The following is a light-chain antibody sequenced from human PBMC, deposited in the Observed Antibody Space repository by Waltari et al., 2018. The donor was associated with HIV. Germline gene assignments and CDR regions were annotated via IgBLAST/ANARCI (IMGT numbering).Light chain of an antibody. CDR2: SSS. CDR1: SSNIVAGYD. V-gene: IGLV1-40*01. J-gene: IGLJ3*02. CDR3: QSYDRISWV. Sequence: QSVLTQPPSVSGAPGPRVTISCTGSSSNIVAGYDVRWYQQLPGTAPKLIIYSSSDRALGVPDRFSGSKSGTSASLVITGLQAEDEADYYCQSYDRISWVFGAGTKLTVL.